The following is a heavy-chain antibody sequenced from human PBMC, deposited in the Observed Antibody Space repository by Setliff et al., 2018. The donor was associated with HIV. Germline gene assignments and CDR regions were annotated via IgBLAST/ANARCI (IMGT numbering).Heavy chain of an antibody. CDR2: IIPIFGTA. D-gene: IGHD3-22*01. CDR3: ARGGLVDSSGYYYRSGGAFDI. V-gene: IGHV1-69*05. J-gene: IGHJ3*02. CDR1: GGTFSSYA. Sequence: SVKVSCKASGGTFSSYAISWVRQAPGQGLEWMGGIIPIFGTANYAQKFQGRVTITRDMSTSTAYMELRSLRSEDTAVYYCARGGLVDSSGYYYRSGGAFDIWGQGTMVTVSS.